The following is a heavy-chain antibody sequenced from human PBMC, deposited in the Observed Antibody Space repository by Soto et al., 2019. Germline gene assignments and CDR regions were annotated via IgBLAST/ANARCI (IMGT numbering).Heavy chain of an antibody. Sequence: EVQLVESGGGLVKPGGSLRLSCAASGFTFSSYSMNWVRQAPGKGLEWVSSISSSSSYIYYADSVKGRFTISGDNAKNSLYLQRNSLRAEDTAVYYCARDWGIWAHWGQGTLVTVSS. V-gene: IGHV3-21*01. CDR2: ISSSSSYI. J-gene: IGHJ4*02. CDR1: GFTFSSYS. D-gene: IGHD3-16*01. CDR3: ARDWGIWAH.